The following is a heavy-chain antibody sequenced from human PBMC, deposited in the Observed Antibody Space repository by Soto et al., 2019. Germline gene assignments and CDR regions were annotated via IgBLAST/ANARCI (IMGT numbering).Heavy chain of an antibody. Sequence: ASVKVSCKTSGYTFTSYGIAWVRQAPGQGPEWMGWISVNNGHALYAQKFQGRVSFTTDTSTTTVYMDLTSLTSDDTAVYYCARDVLPIGTDYNYFGSWGQRTLVNVSS. J-gene: IGHJ4*02. CDR2: ISVNNGHA. CDR1: GYTFTSYG. CDR3: ARDVLPIGTDYNYFGS. V-gene: IGHV1-18*04. D-gene: IGHD3-16*01.